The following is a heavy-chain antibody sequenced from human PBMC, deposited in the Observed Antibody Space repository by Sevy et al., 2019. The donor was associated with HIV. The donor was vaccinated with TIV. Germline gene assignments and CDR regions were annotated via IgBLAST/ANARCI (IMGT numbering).Heavy chain of an antibody. CDR2: IYYTGST. Sequence: SETLSLTCTVFGGSISAYYWSWIRQSPEKGLQYIGYIYYTGSTNYNPSLKGRVTISVDTSKNQFSLRLTSVTAADTAIYCCARAPPVRSGDDALNWFDPWGQGTLVTVSS. CDR1: GGSISAYY. D-gene: IGHD5-12*01. V-gene: IGHV4-59*01. J-gene: IGHJ5*02. CDR3: ARAPPVRSGDDALNWFDP.